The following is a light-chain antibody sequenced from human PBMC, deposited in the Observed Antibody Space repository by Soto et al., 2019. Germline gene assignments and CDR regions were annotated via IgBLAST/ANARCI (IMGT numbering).Light chain of an antibody. V-gene: IGLV2-14*01. Sequence: QSXLTQPXXVXGXXXXXXXXXXXGTSXDVGGYNYVSWYQQHPGKAPKLMISEVSDRPSGVSDRFSGSKSGNTASLTISGLQSEDEADYYCSSYTSSGTRVFGGGTKLTVL. CDR1: SXDVGGYNY. J-gene: IGLJ3*02. CDR2: EVS. CDR3: SSYTSSGTRV.